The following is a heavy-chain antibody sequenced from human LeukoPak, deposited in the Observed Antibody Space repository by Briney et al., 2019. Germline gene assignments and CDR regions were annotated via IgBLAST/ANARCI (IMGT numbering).Heavy chain of an antibody. CDR1: GGSISSYY. Sequence: SETLPLTCTVSGGSISSYYWSWIRQPPGKGLEWMGYIYYSGSTNYNPSLKSRVTISVDTSKNQFSLKLSSVTAADTAVYYCARGDDIVLFDYWGQGTLVTVSS. V-gene: IGHV4-59*01. CDR2: IYYSGST. J-gene: IGHJ4*02. CDR3: ARGDDIVLFDY. D-gene: IGHD2-15*01.